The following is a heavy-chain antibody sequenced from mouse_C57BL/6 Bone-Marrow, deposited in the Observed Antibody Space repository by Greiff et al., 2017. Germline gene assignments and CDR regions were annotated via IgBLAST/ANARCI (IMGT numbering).Heavy chain of an antibody. CDR1: GFTFSSYA. CDR3: ARDNYYGSSWGFAY. V-gene: IGHV5-4*01. D-gene: IGHD1-1*01. CDR2: ISDGGSYT. Sequence: EVKVVESGGGLVKPGGSLKLSCAASGFTFSSYAMSWVRQTPEKRLEWVATISDGGSYTYYPDNVKGRFTISRDNAKNNLYLQMSHLKSEDTAMYYCARDNYYGSSWGFAYWGQGTLVTVSA. J-gene: IGHJ3*01.